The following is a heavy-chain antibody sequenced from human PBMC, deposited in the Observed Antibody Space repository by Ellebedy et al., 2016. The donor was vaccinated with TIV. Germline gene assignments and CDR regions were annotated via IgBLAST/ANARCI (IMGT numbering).Heavy chain of an antibody. CDR1: GFTFSSYA. V-gene: IGHV3-23*01. Sequence: GESLKISCAASGFTFSSYAMSWVRQAPGKGLEWVSTISNTGSRTYYADSVEGRFTISRDNSKRTLYLQMNSLRAEDTAVNYCAKGRGGGSDSSAPRYYFDYWGLGTLVTVSS. CDR3: AKGRGGGSDSSAPRYYFDY. CDR2: ISNTGSRT. D-gene: IGHD3-22*01. J-gene: IGHJ4*02.